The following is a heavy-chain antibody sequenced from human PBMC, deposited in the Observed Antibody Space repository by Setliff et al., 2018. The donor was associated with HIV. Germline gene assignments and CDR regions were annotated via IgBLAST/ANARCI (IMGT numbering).Heavy chain of an antibody. J-gene: IGHJ6*03. CDR1: GFSFSSYG. Sequence: PGGSLRLSCAASGFSFSSYGMNWVRQAPGKGLEWVSYISSTSSNIYYVDSVEGRFTISRDNADNSLYLQMNSLRAEDTAVYYCAKDGHDQDHYYHMDVWGKGTTVTVSS. V-gene: IGHV3-48*01. D-gene: IGHD1-1*01. CDR2: ISSTSSNI. CDR3: AKDGHDQDHYYHMDV.